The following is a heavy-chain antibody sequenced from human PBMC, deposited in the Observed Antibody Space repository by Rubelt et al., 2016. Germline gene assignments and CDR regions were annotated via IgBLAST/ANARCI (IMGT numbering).Heavy chain of an antibody. D-gene: IGHD2-2*01. V-gene: IGHV4-39*02. CDR2: IYYTGTT. CDR1: GGSISRSTYF. Sequence: QQQLQESGPGLVKPLETLSLTCTVSGGSISRSTYFWGWLRQPPGKGLEWIGSIYYTGTTYYSPSLKSRVPISVATSKNHLSLKGSSVSAADTAVYYCARLSRYCSSSSCYYFDYWGQGTMVSVSA. CDR3: ARLSRYCSSSSCYYFDY. J-gene: IGHJ4*02.